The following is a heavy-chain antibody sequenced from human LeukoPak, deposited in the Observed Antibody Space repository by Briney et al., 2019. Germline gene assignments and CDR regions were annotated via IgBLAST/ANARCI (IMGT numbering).Heavy chain of an antibody. CDR1: GFSTRTYS. J-gene: IGHJ4*02. CDR2: IGSTSI. D-gene: IGHD2-2*01. Sequence: TGGSLRLSCAASGFSTRTYSMGWVRQAPGKGLEWVSYIGSTSIYADSVKRRFTISRDNAKNTLYLQMNSLRGEHTAVYYCARDGPPAGAGDFDYWGQGTPVTVSS. CDR3: ARDGPPAGAGDFDY. V-gene: IGHV3-48*01.